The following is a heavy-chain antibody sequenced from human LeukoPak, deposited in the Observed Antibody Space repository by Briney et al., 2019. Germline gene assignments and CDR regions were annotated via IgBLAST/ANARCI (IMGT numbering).Heavy chain of an antibody. J-gene: IGHJ4*02. Sequence: SVKVSCKASGGTCSSYAISWVRQAPGQGLEWMGRIIPIFGTANYAQKFQGRVTITTDESTSTAYMELSSLRSEDTAVYYCAEVGNSGFDYWGQGTLVTVSS. CDR1: GGTCSSYA. V-gene: IGHV1-69*05. CDR2: IIPIFGTA. CDR3: AEVGNSGFDY. D-gene: IGHD4-23*01.